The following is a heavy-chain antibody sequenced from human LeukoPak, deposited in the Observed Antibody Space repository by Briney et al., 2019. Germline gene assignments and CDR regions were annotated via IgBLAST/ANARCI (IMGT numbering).Heavy chain of an antibody. CDR3: GRGGKGQPGSFNYYYYMDV. J-gene: IGHJ6*03. CDR1: GFTFSSYW. V-gene: IGHV3-74*01. D-gene: IGHD3-10*01. Sequence: PGGSLRLSCAASGFTFSSYWMHWVRQAPGKGLVWVSRINSDGSSTSYADSVKGRFTISRDNAKNTLYLQMNSLRAEDTAVYYCGRGGKGQPGSFNYYYYMDVWGKGTTVTVSS. CDR2: INSDGSST.